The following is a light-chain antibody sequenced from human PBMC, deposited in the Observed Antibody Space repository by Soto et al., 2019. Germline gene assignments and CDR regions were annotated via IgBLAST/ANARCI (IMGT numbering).Light chain of an antibody. J-gene: IGKJ5*01. CDR2: GAS. CDR3: QQYGNSPGIS. V-gene: IGKV3-20*01. Sequence: EIVLTQSPGTLSLSPGERATLSCRASQSVSSSYLAWYQQKPGQAPRLLIYGASSRATGIPDRFSGSGSGTDFTLSISRLETEDFAVYYCQQYGNSPGISFGQGTRLEIK. CDR1: QSVSSSY.